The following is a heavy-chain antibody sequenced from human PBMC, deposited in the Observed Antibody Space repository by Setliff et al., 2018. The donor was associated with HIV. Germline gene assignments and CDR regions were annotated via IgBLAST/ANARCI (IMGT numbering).Heavy chain of an antibody. D-gene: IGHD6-19*01. V-gene: IGHV3-48*04. CDR1: GFTFSSYS. Sequence: GSLRLSCAASGFTFSSYSMNWVRQAPGKGLEWVSYITGGGDTIYYADSVKGRFTMSRDNAKDSVYLQMNTLRVEDTAVYYCAREATPRHSSGWVYFDYWGQGMMVTVSS. CDR2: ITGGGDTI. CDR3: AREATPRHSSGWVYFDY. J-gene: IGHJ4*02.